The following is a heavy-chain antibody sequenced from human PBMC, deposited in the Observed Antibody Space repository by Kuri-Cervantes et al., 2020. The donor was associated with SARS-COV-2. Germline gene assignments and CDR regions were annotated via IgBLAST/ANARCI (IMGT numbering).Heavy chain of an antibody. CDR3: ARGPYCGGDCYFTDY. J-gene: IGHJ4*02. CDR2: IIPILGTA. CDR1: GYTFTSYG. D-gene: IGHD2-21*01. Sequence: SVKVSCKASGYTFTSYGISWVRQAPGQGLEWMGGIIPILGTANYAQKFLGSVTITADESTSTAYMELRSLRSEDTAVYYCARGPYCGGDCYFTDYWGQGTLVTVSS. V-gene: IGHV1-69*13.